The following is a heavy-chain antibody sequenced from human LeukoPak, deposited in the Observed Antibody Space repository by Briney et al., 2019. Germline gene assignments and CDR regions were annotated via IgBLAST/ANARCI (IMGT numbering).Heavy chain of an antibody. J-gene: IGHJ4*02. CDR3: AKDLENSSGSDY. CDR2: ISSSGSTI. V-gene: IGHV3-11*04. D-gene: IGHD3-22*01. Sequence: GGSLRLSCAASGFTFSDYYMSWIRQASGKGLEWVSYISSSGSTIYYADSVKGRFTISRDNAKNSLYLQMNSLRAEDTAVYYCAKDLENSSGSDYWGQGTLVTVSS. CDR1: GFTFSDYY.